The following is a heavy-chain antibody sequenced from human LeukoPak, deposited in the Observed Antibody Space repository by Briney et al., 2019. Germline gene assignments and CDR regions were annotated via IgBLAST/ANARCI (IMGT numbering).Heavy chain of an antibody. V-gene: IGHV1-69*13. D-gene: IGHD3-9*01. CDR3: ARTLSGHYDVLTGYEFGYFDY. CDR2: IIPVFGTA. CDR1: GGTFSRYA. Sequence: SVKVSCKASGGTFSRYAISWVRQAPGQGLEWMGGIIPVFGTANYAQKFQGRVTITADESTSTAYMELSSLRSEDTAVYYCARTLSGHYDVLTGYEFGYFDYWGQGTLVTVSS. J-gene: IGHJ4*02.